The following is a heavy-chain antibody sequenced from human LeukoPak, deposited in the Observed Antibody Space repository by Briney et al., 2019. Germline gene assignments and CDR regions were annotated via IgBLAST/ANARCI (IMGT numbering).Heavy chain of an antibody. CDR3: ARVGYYYDSSGSPYYYGMDV. J-gene: IGHJ6*02. D-gene: IGHD3-22*01. Sequence: PGGSLRLSCAASGFTFSSYAISWVRQAPGQGLEWMGGIIPIFGTANYAQKFQGRVTITADESTSTAYMELSSLRSEDTAVYYCARVGYYYDSSGSPYYYGMDVWGQGTTVTVSS. V-gene: IGHV1-69*01. CDR1: GFTFSSYA. CDR2: IIPIFGTA.